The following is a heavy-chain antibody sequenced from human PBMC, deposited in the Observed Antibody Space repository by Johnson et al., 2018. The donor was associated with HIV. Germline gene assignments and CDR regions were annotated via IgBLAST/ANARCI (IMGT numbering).Heavy chain of an antibody. CDR2: MSYDGSKK. D-gene: IGHD1-26*01. Sequence: QVQLVESGGGVVQPGGSLRLSCAASDSMFSSYGIHWVRQAPGKGLEWLTLMSYDGSKKYYADSVKGRFTISRDNSKNTLYLQMNNLRAEDTAIYYCAKDQSTEVGPTFVAAFDIWGQGTMVTVSS. CDR1: DSMFSSYG. J-gene: IGHJ3*02. CDR3: AKDQSTEVGPTFVAAFDI. V-gene: IGHV3-30*18.